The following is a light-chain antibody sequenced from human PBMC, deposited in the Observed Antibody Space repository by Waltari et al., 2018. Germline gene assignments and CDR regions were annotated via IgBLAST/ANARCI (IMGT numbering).Light chain of an antibody. CDR1: QSVSSTY. V-gene: IGKV3-20*01. CDR3: QQYGSSPT. J-gene: IGKJ1*01. CDR2: GAS. Sequence: EIVLTQSPGTLSLSPGERATLSCRASQSVSSTYLAWYQQKPGQAPRLPIYGASSRATGIPDRFSGSGYGTDFTLTISRLEPEDFAVYYCQQYGSSPTFGQGTKVEIK.